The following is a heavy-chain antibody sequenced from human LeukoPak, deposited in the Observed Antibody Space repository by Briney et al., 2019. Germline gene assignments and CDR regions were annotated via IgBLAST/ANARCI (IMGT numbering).Heavy chain of an antibody. D-gene: IGHD2-15*01. J-gene: IGHJ6*03. CDR2: IYTSGST. CDR1: GGSISSDSYY. V-gene: IGHV4-61*02. CDR3: ARTYRRYCSGGSCYSSIYYYYMDV. Sequence: SETLSLTCTVSGGSISSDSYYWSWIRQPAGKGLEWIGRIYTSGSTNYNPSLKSRVTISVDTSKNQFSLNLSSVTAADTAVFYCARTYRRYCSGGSCYSSIYYYYMDVWGKGTTVTVSS.